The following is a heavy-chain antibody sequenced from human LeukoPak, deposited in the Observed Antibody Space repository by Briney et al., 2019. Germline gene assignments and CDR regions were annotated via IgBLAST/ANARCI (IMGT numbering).Heavy chain of an antibody. V-gene: IGHV4-59*01. Sequence: KASKTLSLICTVSGASISSYYWSWIRQPPRKGLEEMGYIYYNGFTNYIPSLKSRVTMSVDTSKNQFSLKVTSLTAADTAMYYCARRLARGYLDFWGQGTLVTVSS. CDR1: GASISSYY. D-gene: IGHD3-22*01. J-gene: IGHJ4*02. CDR3: ARRLARGYLDF. CDR2: IYYNGFT.